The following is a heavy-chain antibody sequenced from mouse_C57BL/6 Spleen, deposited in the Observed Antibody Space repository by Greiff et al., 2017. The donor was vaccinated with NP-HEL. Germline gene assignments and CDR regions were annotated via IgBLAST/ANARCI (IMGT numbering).Heavy chain of an antibody. J-gene: IGHJ4*01. CDR1: GYTFTSYW. Sequence: QVQLQQPGAELVKPGASVKLSCTASGYTFTSYWMQWVKQRPGQGLEWIGEIDPSDSYTNYNQKFKGKATLTVDTSSSTAYMQLSSLTSEDSAAYYCARRDYWGQGTSVTVSS. CDR3: ARRDY. V-gene: IGHV1-50*01. CDR2: IDPSDSYT.